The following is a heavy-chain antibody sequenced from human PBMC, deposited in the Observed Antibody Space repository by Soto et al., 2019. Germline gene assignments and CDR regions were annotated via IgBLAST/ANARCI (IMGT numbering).Heavy chain of an antibody. CDR1: GGTVKSYT. CDR2: ISSRSTNT. V-gene: IGHV3-21*01. J-gene: IGHJ4*02. CDR3: ARGPLYYFDY. Sequence: RHCCSVAGGTVKSYTVDVSRRAPGKGLEWISSISSRSTNTHYADSVRGRFTISRDNAKRSLYLQMNSLRAEDTAVYYCARGPLYYFDYWGQGTLVTVSS.